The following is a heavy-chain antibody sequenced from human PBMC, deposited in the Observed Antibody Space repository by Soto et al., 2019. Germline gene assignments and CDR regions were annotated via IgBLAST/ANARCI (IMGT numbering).Heavy chain of an antibody. Sequence: GGPLRRSCVASGFIFSAHSMDRVRQAPGKGLEWVARARGKVQSYSTEYDASVKGRFTISRDESKTTLFLQMSSLKTEDTDVYYCDRSAASYPCDLWGQGIQVT. CDR2: ARGKVQSYST. CDR3: DRSAASYPCDL. D-gene: IGHD6-25*01. J-gene: IGHJ5*02. V-gene: IGHV3-72*01. CDR1: GFIFSAHS.